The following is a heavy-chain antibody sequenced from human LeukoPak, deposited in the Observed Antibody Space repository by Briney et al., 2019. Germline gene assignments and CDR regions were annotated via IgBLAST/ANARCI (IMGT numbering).Heavy chain of an antibody. CDR2: INPNSGGT. J-gene: IGHJ4*02. Sequence: ASVKVSRKASGYTFTGYYMHWVRQAPGQGLEWMGWINPNSGGTNYAQKFQGRVTMTRDTSISTAYMELSRLRSDDTAVYYCARGPREYSSGWYFDYWGQGTLVTVSS. D-gene: IGHD6-19*01. V-gene: IGHV1-2*02. CDR3: ARGPREYSSGWYFDY. CDR1: GYTFTGYY.